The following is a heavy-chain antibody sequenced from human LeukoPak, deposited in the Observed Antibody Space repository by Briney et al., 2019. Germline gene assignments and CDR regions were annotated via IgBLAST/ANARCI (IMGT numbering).Heavy chain of an antibody. CDR1: GGSISSGDYY. D-gene: IGHD6-6*01. Sequence: PSETLSLTCTVSGGSISSGDYYWSWIRQPPGKGLEWIGYIYYSGSTYYNPSLKSRVTISVDTSKNQFSLKLSSVTAADTAVYYCARNEYSSSDLYFDYWGQGTLVTVSS. J-gene: IGHJ4*02. CDR2: IYYSGST. V-gene: IGHV4-30-4*02. CDR3: ARNEYSSSDLYFDY.